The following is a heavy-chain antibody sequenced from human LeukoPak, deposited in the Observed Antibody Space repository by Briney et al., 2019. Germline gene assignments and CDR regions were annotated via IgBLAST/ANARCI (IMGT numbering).Heavy chain of an antibody. J-gene: IGHJ3*02. V-gene: IGHV4-59*12. Sequence: PSETLSLTCTVSDDSISSNYWSWIRQPPGKGLEWIGYIYYSGSTYYNPSLKSRVTISVDTSKNQFSLKLSSVTAADTAVYYCARVGAVXXTTLWAFDIWGQGTMVTV. CDR3: ARVGAVXXTTLWAFDI. CDR1: DDSISSNY. CDR2: IYYSGST.